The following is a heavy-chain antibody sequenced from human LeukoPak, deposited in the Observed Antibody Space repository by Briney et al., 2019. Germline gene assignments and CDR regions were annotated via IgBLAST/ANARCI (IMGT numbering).Heavy chain of an antibody. J-gene: IGHJ4*02. CDR2: IYYSGST. Sequence: SETLSLTCTVSSGSVSSDNYYWNWIRQPPGKGLEWIGYIYYSGSTNYNPSLKSRVSISLDTSKNQFSLKLSSVTAADTAVYYCARMNSFDGGPPGHWGQGTLVTVSS. V-gene: IGHV4-61*01. CDR3: ARMNSFDGGPPGH. CDR1: SGSVSSDNYY. D-gene: IGHD2-15*01.